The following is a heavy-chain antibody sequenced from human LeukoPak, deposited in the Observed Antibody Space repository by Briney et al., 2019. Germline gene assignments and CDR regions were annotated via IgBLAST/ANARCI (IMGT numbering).Heavy chain of an antibody. D-gene: IGHD6-19*01. CDR1: GFTFSKYW. CDR2: INTDVTVT. CDR3: ATKQWLAPPPDS. V-gene: IGHV3-74*01. Sequence: GGSLRLSCAASGFTFSKYWMLWVRQAPGKGLESVSRINTDVTVTTYADSVKGRFTVSRDNADNTMFLQMNSVRDEGTAVYYCATKQWLAPPPDSWGQGTPVTVSS. J-gene: IGHJ4*02.